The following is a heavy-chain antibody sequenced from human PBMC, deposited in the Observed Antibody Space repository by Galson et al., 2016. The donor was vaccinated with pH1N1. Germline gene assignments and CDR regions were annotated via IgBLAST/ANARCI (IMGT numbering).Heavy chain of an antibody. CDR1: GFSLSPFW. D-gene: IGHD2-21*01. CDR2: INQDGSVQ. V-gene: IGHV3-7*01. Sequence: CAASGFSLSPFWMTWVRQAPGKGLEWVATINQDGSVQYYVDSVKGRFTISRDNAKNSLYLQMDTLRAEDTAVYYCARAIAQVDSYWGQGTLVTVSS. J-gene: IGHJ4*02. CDR3: ARAIAQVDSY.